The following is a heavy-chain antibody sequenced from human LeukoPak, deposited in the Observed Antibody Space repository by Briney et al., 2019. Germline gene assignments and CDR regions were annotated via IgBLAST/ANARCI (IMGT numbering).Heavy chain of an antibody. CDR2: IKKDGSEK. CDR3: TRDGSMVRGIAGY. CDR1: GFDFSNYW. V-gene: IGHV3-7*01. D-gene: IGHD3-10*01. J-gene: IGHJ4*02. Sequence: GGSLRLSCEASGFDFSNYWMGWVRQAPGKGPEWVANIKKDGSEKYYVDSVKGRFTISRDNGKNSLYLQMDSLRAEDTAVYYCTRDGSMVRGIAGYWGQGTLVTASS.